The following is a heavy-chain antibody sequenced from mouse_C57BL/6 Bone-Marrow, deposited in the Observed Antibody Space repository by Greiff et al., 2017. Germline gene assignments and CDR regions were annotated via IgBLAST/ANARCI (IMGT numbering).Heavy chain of an antibody. D-gene: IGHD2-1*01. J-gene: IGHJ2*01. CDR2: IDPENGDT. CDR3: TIYFPTFDY. Sequence: EVKLQQSGAELVRPGASVKLSCTASGFNIKDDYMHWVKQRPGQGLEWIGWIDPENGDTEYAPKFQGKATITADTSSNTAYLQLSSLTSEDTAVYYCTIYFPTFDYWGQGTTLTVSS. CDR1: GFNIKDDY. V-gene: IGHV14-4*01.